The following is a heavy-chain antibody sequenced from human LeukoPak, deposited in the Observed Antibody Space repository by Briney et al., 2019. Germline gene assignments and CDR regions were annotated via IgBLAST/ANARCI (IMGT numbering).Heavy chain of an antibody. Sequence: PGRSLRLSCAASGFTFSNNAMHWVRQAPGKGLEWVAVISYDGSNKYHADSVTGRFTISRDNTKNSLYLQMNSLRVEDTAVYYCARVGKSGWDFDHWGQGTLVTVSS. D-gene: IGHD6-19*01. CDR1: GFTFSNNA. J-gene: IGHJ4*02. V-gene: IGHV3-30*03. CDR3: ARVGKSGWDFDH. CDR2: ISYDGSNK.